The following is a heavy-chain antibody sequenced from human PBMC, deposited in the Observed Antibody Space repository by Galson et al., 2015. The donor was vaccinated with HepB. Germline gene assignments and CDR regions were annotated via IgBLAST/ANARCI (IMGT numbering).Heavy chain of an antibody. D-gene: IGHD3-3*01. CDR1: GYTLTELS. CDR3: ATGGEFGVVQDAFDI. V-gene: IGHV1-24*01. J-gene: IGHJ3*02. Sequence: SVKVSCKVSGYTLTELSMHWVRQAPRKGLEWMGGFDPEDGETIYAQKFQGRVTMTEDTSTDTAYMELSSLRSEDTAVYYCATGGEFGVVQDAFDIWGQGTMVTVSS. CDR2: FDPEDGET.